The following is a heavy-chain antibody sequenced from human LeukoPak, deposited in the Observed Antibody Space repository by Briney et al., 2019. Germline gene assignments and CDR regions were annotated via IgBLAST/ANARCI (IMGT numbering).Heavy chain of an antibody. CDR1: GYILTNNW. J-gene: IGHJ4*02. Sequence: GESLKISCKVSGYILTNNWIGCVRQVPGKLLEWMGVIYPDYSDAKYSPSSQGQVTFSVDKSISTAYLQWSSLKASDTAMYYCARLRYSDSPADYWGQGTLATVSS. V-gene: IGHV5-51*01. D-gene: IGHD5-12*01. CDR2: IYPDYSDA. CDR3: ARLRYSDSPADY.